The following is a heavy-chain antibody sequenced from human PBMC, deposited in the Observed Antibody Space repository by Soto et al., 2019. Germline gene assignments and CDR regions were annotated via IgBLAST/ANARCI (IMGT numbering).Heavy chain of an antibody. J-gene: IGHJ3*02. D-gene: IGHD2-21*02. CDR3: ARELTADAFDI. CDR1: GFTFSSYA. CDR2: ISYDGSNK. Sequence: HPGGSLRLSCAASGFTFSSYAMHWVRQAPGKGLEWVAVISYDGSNKYYADSVKGRFTISRDNSKNTLYPQMNSLRAEDTAVYYCARELTADAFDIWGQGTMVTVSS. V-gene: IGHV3-30-3*01.